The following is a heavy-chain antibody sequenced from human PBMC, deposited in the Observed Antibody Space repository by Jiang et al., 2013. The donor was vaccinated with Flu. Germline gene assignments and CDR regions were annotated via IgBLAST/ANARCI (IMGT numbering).Heavy chain of an antibody. D-gene: IGHD1-26*01. CDR3: ARGGSGELLPLFDY. V-gene: IGHV3-30-3*01. J-gene: IGHJ4*02. Sequence: VQLLESGGGVVQPGRSLRLSCAASGFTFSSYAMHWVRQAPGKGLEWVAVISYDGSNKYYADSVKGRFTISRDNSKNTLYLQMNSLRAEDTAVYYCARGGSGELLPLFDYWGQGTLVTVSS. CDR1: GFTFSSYA. CDR2: ISYDGSNK.